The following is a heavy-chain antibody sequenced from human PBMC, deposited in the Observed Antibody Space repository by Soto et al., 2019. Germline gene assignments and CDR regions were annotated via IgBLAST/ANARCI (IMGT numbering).Heavy chain of an antibody. V-gene: IGHV3-15*01. CDR2: IKSKTDGGTT. Sequence: PGGSLRLSCAASGFTFSNAWMCWVRQAPGKGLEWVGRIKSKTDGGTTDYAAPVKGRFTISRDDSKNTLYLQMNSLKTEDKAVYYCTTDHAVRGARAYWGQGTLVTVSS. CDR3: TTDHAVRGARAY. CDR1: GFTFSNAW. D-gene: IGHD3-10*01. J-gene: IGHJ4*02.